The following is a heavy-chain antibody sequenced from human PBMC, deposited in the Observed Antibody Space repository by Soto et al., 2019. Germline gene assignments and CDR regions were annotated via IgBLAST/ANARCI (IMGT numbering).Heavy chain of an antibody. CDR1: GDTFNAYA. V-gene: IGHV1-3*01. CDR2: VNAGLGNT. J-gene: IGHJ5*02. CDR3: ARGGYCSGGRCYIWFDP. D-gene: IGHD2-15*01. Sequence: QVQLVQSGTEVKKPGASVRISCKASGDTFNAYAIYWVRQAPGQSLEWMGWVNAGLGNTEYAQKFQGRVTITRDTSANTAYMDLTSLTSEDTAVYYCARGGYCSGGRCYIWFDPWGQGTLVTVSS.